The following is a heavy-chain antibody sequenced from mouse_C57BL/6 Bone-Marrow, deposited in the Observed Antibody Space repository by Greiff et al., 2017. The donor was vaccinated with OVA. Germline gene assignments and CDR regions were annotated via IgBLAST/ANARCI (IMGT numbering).Heavy chain of an antibody. V-gene: IGHV2-5*01. CDR3: AKNTLLRRGAYFYY. D-gene: IGHD2-4*01. CDR2: IWRGGST. J-gene: IGHJ2*01. CDR1: GFSFTSYG. Sequence: VKLVESGPGLVQPSQSLSKTCTVSGFSFTSYGVHWVRQSPGKGLEWLGVIWRGGSTDYNAAFMSRLSITKDNSKSQVFFKMNSLQADDTAIYYCAKNTLLRRGAYFYYWGQGTTLTVSS.